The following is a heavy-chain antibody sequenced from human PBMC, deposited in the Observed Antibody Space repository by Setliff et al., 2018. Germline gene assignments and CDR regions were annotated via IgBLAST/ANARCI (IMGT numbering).Heavy chain of an antibody. D-gene: IGHD5-12*01. V-gene: IGHV4-59*01. J-gene: IGHJ4*02. CDR3: ARGGTFRYFDF. CDR2: VYYSGTA. CDR1: DGSLSTYY. Sequence: SETLSLTCTVSDGSLSTYYWSWIRQPPGKGLEFIGYVYYSGTANYSPSLRSRLTISVDTSNNQFSLKLRSVTAADTAVYYCARGGTFRYFDFWGQGAPVAVSS.